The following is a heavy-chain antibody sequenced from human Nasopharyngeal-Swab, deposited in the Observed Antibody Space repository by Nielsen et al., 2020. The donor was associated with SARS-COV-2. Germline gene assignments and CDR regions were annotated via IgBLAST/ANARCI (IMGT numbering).Heavy chain of an antibody. Sequence: WIRQPPGKGLEWVGSICSGGTTYYNASLKSRVTISLDTSKSQFSLKLQSVTAADTAMYYCARQRNYVFDIWGQGTMVTVSS. J-gene: IGHJ3*02. CDR3: ARQRNYVFDI. V-gene: IGHV4-39*01. CDR2: ICSGGTT.